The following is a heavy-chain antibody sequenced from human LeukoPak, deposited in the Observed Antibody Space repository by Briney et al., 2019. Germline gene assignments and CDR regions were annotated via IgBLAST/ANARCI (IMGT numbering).Heavy chain of an antibody. CDR2: ISYDGSNK. Sequence: GGSLRLSCAASGVTFSSYAMHWVRQAPGKGLEWVAVISYDGSNKYYADSVKGRFTISRDNSKNTLYLQMNSLRAEDTAVYYCARVQGLYSYGSGFDYWGQGTLVTVSS. J-gene: IGHJ4*02. CDR1: GVTFSSYA. D-gene: IGHD5-18*01. V-gene: IGHV3-30*04. CDR3: ARVQGLYSYGSGFDY.